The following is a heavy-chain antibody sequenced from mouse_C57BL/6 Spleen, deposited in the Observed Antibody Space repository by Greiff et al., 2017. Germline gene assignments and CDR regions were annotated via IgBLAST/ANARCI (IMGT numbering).Heavy chain of an antibody. CDR1: GYTFTSYW. J-gene: IGHJ4*01. CDR3: ARDCCYAFYAMDY. CDR2: INPSNGGT. Sequence: QVQLQQPGTELVKPGASVKLSCKASGYTFTSYWMHWVKQRPGQGLEWIGNINPSNGGTNYNEKFKRKATLTVDKSSSTAYMQLSSLTSEDSAVYYCARDCCYAFYAMDYWGQGTSVTVSS. V-gene: IGHV1-53*01. D-gene: IGHD1-1*01.